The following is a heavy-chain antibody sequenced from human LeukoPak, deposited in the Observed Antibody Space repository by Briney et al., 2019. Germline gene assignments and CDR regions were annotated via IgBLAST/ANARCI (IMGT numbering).Heavy chain of an antibody. Sequence: PSETLSLTCTVSGGSISSSSYYWGWIRQPPGKGLEWIGSIYYSGSTYYNPSLKSRVTISVDTSKNQFSLKLSSVTAADTAVYYCARGADDGYNYDYWGQGTLVTVSS. V-gene: IGHV4-39*07. CDR1: GGSISSSSYY. CDR3: ARGADDGYNYDY. J-gene: IGHJ4*02. CDR2: IYYSGST. D-gene: IGHD5-24*01.